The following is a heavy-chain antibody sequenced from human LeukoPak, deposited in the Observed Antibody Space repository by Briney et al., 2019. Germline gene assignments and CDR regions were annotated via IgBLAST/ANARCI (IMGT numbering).Heavy chain of an antibody. CDR1: GSTFDDYA. CDR3: AKELAAAQGYYYGMDV. CDR2: ISWNSGSI. D-gene: IGHD6-13*01. V-gene: IGHV3-9*01. J-gene: IGHJ6*02. Sequence: PGRSLRLSCAASGSTFDDYAMHWVRQAPGKGLEWVSGISWNSGSIGYADSVKGRFTISRDNAKNSLYLQMNSLRAEDTALYYCAKELAAAQGYYYGMDVWGQGTTVTVSS.